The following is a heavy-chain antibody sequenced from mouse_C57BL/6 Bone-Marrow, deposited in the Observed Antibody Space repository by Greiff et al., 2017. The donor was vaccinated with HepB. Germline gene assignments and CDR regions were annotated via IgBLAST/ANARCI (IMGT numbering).Heavy chain of an antibody. CDR2: IYPRSGNT. CDR3: ARCRFAY. CDR1: GYTFTSYG. J-gene: IGHJ3*01. Sequence: QVQLKESGAELARPGASVKLSCKASGYTFTSYGISWVKQRTGQGLEWIGEIYPRSGNTYYNEKFKGKATLTADKSSSTAYMELRSLTSEDSAVYFCARCRFAYWGQGTLVTVSA. V-gene: IGHV1-81*01.